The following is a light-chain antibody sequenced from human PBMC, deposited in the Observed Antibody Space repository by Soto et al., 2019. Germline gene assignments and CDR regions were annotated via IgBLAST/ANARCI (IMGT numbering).Light chain of an antibody. Sequence: EIVLTQSPATLSLSPGERATLSCRASQGVSNYLAWYQQKRGQAPRLLIFDPSHRATGIPARFXXSGTGTXXXXXXXXXEPEDFAVYYCQQRSDWPVTFGQGTKLEIK. CDR3: QQRSDWPVT. V-gene: IGKV3-11*01. CDR2: DPS. J-gene: IGKJ2*01. CDR1: QGVSNY.